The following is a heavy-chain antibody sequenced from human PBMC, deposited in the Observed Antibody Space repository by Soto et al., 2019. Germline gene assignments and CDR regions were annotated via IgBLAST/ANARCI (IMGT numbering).Heavy chain of an antibody. D-gene: IGHD3-10*01. CDR3: ARAYGSGSYTLVWDY. CDR1: GYTFTCYY. J-gene: IGHJ4*02. V-gene: IGHV1-2*04. Sequence: ASVKVSCKASGYTFTCYYMHWVRQAPGQGLEWMGWINPNSGGTNYAQKFQGWVTMTRDTSISTAYMELSRLRSDDTAVYYCARAYGSGSYTLVWDYWGQGTLVTVSS. CDR2: INPNSGGT.